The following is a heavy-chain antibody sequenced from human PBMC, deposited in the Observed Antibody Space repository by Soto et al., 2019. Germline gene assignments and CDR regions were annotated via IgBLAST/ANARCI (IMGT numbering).Heavy chain of an antibody. CDR2: ISYSGST. V-gene: IGHV4-30-4*01. CDR1: GGSISSGNYY. Sequence: PSETLSLTCTVSGGSISSGNYYWRWIRQPPGKGLEWIGFISYSGSTYYNASLKSRVTISVDTSKNQFSLNLSFVTAADTAVYYCATMGTPATGLYYFDYWGQGTLVTVSS. CDR3: ATMGTPATGLYYFDY. D-gene: IGHD1-7*01. J-gene: IGHJ4*02.